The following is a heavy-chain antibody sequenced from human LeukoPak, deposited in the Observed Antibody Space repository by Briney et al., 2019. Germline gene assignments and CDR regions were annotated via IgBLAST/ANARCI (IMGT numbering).Heavy chain of an antibody. J-gene: IGHJ4*02. CDR1: GYTFTSYY. CDR3: ARDLLGYSSSWYSS. D-gene: IGHD6-13*01. CDR2: IIPILGIA. V-gene: IGHV1-69*04. Sequence: SVKVSCKASGYTFTSYYMHWVRQAPGQGLEWMGRIIPILGIANYAQKFQGRVTITADKSTSSAYMELSSLRSEGTAVYYCARDLLGYSSSWYSSWGQGTLVTVSS.